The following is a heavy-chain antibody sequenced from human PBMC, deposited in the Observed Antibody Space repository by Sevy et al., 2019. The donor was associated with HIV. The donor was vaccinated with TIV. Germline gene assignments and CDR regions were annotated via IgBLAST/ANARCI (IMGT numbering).Heavy chain of an antibody. CDR2: IKSKTDGGTT. D-gene: IGHD5-12*01. Sequence: GGSLRLSCAPSGISFSNAWMNWVRQAPGNGLEWVGRIKSKTDGGTTDYAAPVKGRFTISGDDSKNMVYLQMNSLKTEDTAVYYCTGLNFDNWGQGTLVTVSS. V-gene: IGHV3-15*07. CDR1: GISFSNAW. CDR3: TGLNFDN. J-gene: IGHJ4*02.